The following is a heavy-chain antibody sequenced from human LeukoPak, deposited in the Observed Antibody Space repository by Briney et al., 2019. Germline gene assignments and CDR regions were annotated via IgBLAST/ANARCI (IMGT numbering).Heavy chain of an antibody. CDR1: AFTFSSYW. D-gene: IGHD6-13*01. J-gene: IGHJ4*02. CDR3: TRGSPGYSSSWLDF. V-gene: IGHV3-74*01. Sequence: GGSLRLSCATSAFTFSSYWMHWVRQAPGKGLVWVSRINSDGSSRSYADYVKGRFTISRDDAKNTLYLQMSSLSVNDTAIYYCTRGSPGYSSSWLDFWGQGILVTVSS. CDR2: INSDGSSR.